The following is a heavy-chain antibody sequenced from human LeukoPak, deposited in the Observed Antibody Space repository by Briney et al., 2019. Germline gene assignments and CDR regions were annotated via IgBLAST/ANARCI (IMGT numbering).Heavy chain of an antibody. J-gene: IGHJ4*02. CDR1: GGSISNFY. CDR3: ASEYYYDGSGYYSLAY. D-gene: IGHD3-22*01. Sequence: SETLSLTCTVSGGSISNFYWSWIRQPAGKGLEWIGRISTSGNTNYNPSLKSRVTMSVDTSKNHFSLNLRSVTAADTAVYYCASEYYYDGSGYYSLAYWGQGTLVTVSS. V-gene: IGHV4-4*07. CDR2: ISTSGNT.